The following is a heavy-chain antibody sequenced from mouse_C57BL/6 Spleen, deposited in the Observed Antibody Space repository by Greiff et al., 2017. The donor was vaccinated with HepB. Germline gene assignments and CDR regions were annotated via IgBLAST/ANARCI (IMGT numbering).Heavy chain of an antibody. V-gene: IGHV1-82*01. J-gene: IGHJ1*03. CDR3: ARKGSYWYLDV. CDR2: IYPGDGDT. CDR1: GYAFSSSW. Sequence: VQLQQSGPELVKPGASVKISCKASGYAFSSSWMNWVKQRPGKGLEWIGRIYPGDGDTNYNGKFKGKATLTADKSSSTAYMQLSSLTSEDSAVYCCARKGSYWYLDVWGTGTTVTVSS.